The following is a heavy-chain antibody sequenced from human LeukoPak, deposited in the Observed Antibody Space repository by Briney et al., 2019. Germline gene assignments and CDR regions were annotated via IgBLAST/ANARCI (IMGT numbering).Heavy chain of an antibody. Sequence: GGSLRLSCAASGFTFSSYAMSWVRQAPGKGLEWVSAISGSDGSTYYADSVKGRFTISRDNAKNSLYLQMNSLRAEDTAVYYCARGSDYYDSSGYYAYWGQGTLVTVSS. D-gene: IGHD3-22*01. J-gene: IGHJ4*02. V-gene: IGHV3-23*01. CDR3: ARGSDYYDSSGYYAY. CDR2: ISGSDGST. CDR1: GFTFSSYA.